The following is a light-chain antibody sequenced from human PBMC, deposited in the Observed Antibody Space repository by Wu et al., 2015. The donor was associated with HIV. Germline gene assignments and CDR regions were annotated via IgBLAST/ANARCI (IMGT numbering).Light chain of an antibody. Sequence: EIVLTQSPGTLSLSPGERATLSCRTSQSVSSDFLAWYQQRPGQTPRLLIYESSSRVTGIPDRFSGSGSGTDFTLTISRLEPEDFAVYYCQQYGTSPYTFGQGTKLQIK. J-gene: IGKJ2*01. CDR1: QSVSSDF. V-gene: IGKV3-20*01. CDR2: ESS. CDR3: QQYGTSPYT.